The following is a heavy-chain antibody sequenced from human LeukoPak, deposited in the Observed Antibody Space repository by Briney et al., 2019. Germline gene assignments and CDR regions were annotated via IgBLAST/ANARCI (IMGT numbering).Heavy chain of an antibody. D-gene: IGHD1-26*01. CDR1: GFTFSTYS. CDR3: ARDKIVGPTTLDY. V-gene: IGHV3-7*01. Sequence: GGSLRLSCAASGFTFSTYSMNWVRQTPEKGLEWVANIKQDGSEKYYVDSVKGRFTISRDNAKNSLYLQMNSLRADDTAVYYCARDKIVGPTTLDYWGQGTLVTVSS. J-gene: IGHJ4*01. CDR2: IKQDGSEK.